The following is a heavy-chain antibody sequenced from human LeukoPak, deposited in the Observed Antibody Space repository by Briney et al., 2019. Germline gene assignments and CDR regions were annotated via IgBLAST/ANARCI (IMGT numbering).Heavy chain of an antibody. Sequence: GESLKISRKGSGYKLISYWLGWVRQMPRKGLEWMVIIYPWYSDTRYSPSFQGQVTISADKSTSTVYLQWSSLKASDTAMYYCARHGGSYDSPYDFWGQGTLVTVSS. CDR2: IYPWYSDT. D-gene: IGHD5-12*01. CDR3: ARHGGSYDSPYDF. J-gene: IGHJ4*02. V-gene: IGHV5-51*01. CDR1: GYKLISYW.